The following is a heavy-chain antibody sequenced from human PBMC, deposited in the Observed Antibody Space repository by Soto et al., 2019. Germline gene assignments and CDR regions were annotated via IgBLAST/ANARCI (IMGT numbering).Heavy chain of an antibody. Sequence: ASVKVSCKTSGGTFSTFGISWVRQAPGQGLEWMGGIIPFFGTAEYSQKFEDRITITADESTNTVYMDLRSLTSEDTAIYYCARTAPMDAGDKYFYDFWGQGALVTVSS. CDR3: ARTAPMDAGDKYFYDF. V-gene: IGHV1-69*13. CDR1: GGTFSTFG. D-gene: IGHD4-17*01. J-gene: IGHJ4*02. CDR2: IIPFFGTA.